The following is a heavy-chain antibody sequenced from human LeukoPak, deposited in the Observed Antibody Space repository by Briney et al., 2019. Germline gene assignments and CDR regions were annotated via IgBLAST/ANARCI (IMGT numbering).Heavy chain of an antibody. Sequence: GGSLRLSCAASGFTLSDARMSWVRQAPGKGLEWVGRIKTKGDGGTTDYAAPVKGRFTISRDDSKNTLYLQMNSLKTEDTAVYYCTATLGYWGQGTLVTVSS. CDR2: IKTKGDGGTT. V-gene: IGHV3-15*01. J-gene: IGHJ4*02. CDR3: TATLGY. CDR1: GFTLSDAR.